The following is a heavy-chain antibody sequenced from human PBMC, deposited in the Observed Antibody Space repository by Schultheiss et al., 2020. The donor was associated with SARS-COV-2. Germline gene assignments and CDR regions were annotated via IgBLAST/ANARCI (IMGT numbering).Heavy chain of an antibody. V-gene: IGHV3-20*04. J-gene: IGHJ5*02. CDR1: GFTFDDYA. CDR3: CGWFDP. Sequence: GGSLRLSCAASGFTFDDYAMHWVRQAPGKGLVWVARISGSGGSTYYADSVKGRFTISRDNAKNSLYLQMNSLRAEDTAVYYCCGWFDPWGQGTLVTVSS. CDR2: ISGSGGST.